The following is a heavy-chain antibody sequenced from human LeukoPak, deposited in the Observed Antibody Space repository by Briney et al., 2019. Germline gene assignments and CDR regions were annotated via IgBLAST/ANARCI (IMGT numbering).Heavy chain of an antibody. D-gene: IGHD3-22*01. J-gene: IGHJ4*02. V-gene: IGHV3-23*01. CDR2: ISGSGGGT. CDR3: AKGVDSYYENSGYWDDY. Sequence: PGGSLRLSCAASGFNVSSKYLTWVRQAPGKGLEWVSAISGSGGGTYYADSVKGRFTISRDNSKNTLYLQMNSLRAEDTAVYYCAKGVDSYYENSGYWDDYWGQGTLVTVSS. CDR1: GFNVSSKY.